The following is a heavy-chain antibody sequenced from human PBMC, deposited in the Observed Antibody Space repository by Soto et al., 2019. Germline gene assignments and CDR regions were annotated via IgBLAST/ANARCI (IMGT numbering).Heavy chain of an antibody. CDR2: INAANGKT. V-gene: IGHV1-3*01. CDR3: ARGVYSSGWPDY. D-gene: IGHD6-19*01. Sequence: QVQLLQSGTEAKKPGASVKVSCKASGYTFTIYGIHWVRQAPGQRLEWMGWINAANGKTKYSQKFHGRVTFTRDASAETAYMEMTSLTSENTAVYYCARGVYSSGWPDYWGQGTLVTVSA. CDR1: GYTFTIYG. J-gene: IGHJ4*02.